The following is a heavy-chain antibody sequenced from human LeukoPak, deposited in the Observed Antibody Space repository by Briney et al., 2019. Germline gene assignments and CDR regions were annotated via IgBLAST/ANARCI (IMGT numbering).Heavy chain of an antibody. CDR2: ISSSSSYT. D-gene: IGHD6-13*01. J-gene: IGHJ4*02. CDR1: GFTFSDYY. V-gene: IGHV3-11*03. CDR3: SVSPHSSTDY. Sequence: PGGSLRLSCAASGFTFSDYYMSWIRQAPGKGLEWVSYISSSSSYTNYADSVKGRSTISRDNGKNSLYLQMNSLRAEDTAVYYCSVSPHSSTDYWGQGTLVTVSS.